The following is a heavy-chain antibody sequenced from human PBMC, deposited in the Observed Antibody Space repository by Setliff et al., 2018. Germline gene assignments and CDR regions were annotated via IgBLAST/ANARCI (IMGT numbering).Heavy chain of an antibody. CDR3: AKDFWCCYVSYLDP. Sequence: PGGSLRLSCAASGFSFSSYGMNWVRQAPEKGLEWVSYISSSSSTIYYADSVKGRFTISRDNAKNSLYLQMSDLRAEDTAVYYCAKDFWCCYVSYLDPWGQGTLVTVSS. V-gene: IGHV3-48*01. CDR1: GFSFSSYG. D-gene: IGHD3-3*01. CDR2: ISSSSSTI. J-gene: IGHJ5*02.